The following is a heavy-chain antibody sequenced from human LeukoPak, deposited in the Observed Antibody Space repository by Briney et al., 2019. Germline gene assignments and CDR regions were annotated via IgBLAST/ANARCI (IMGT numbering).Heavy chain of an antibody. D-gene: IGHD3-10*01. V-gene: IGHV3-21*01. Sequence: GGSLRLPCAASGFTFSSYSMNWVRQAPGKGLEWVSSISSSSSYIYYADSVKGRFTISRDNAKNSLYLQMNSLRAEDTAVYYCARASYYYGSGSYPFDYWGQGTLVTVSS. CDR1: GFTFSSYS. J-gene: IGHJ4*02. CDR2: ISSSSSYI. CDR3: ARASYYYGSGSYPFDY.